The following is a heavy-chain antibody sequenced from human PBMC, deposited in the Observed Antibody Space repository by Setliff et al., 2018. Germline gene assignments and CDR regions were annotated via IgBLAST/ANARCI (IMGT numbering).Heavy chain of an antibody. J-gene: IGHJ4*02. CDR3: ATSPSSSSTAAPGPDY. Sequence: SETLSLSCAVSGYPFSSGYYWGWIRHPPGKGLEWIGSIYHSGSTYYTPSLKSRVTISADTSKNQFSLQVSSVTAADTAIYYCATSPSSSSTAAPGPDYWGQGTLVTVSS. V-gene: IGHV4-38-2*01. CDR2: IYHSGST. CDR1: GYPFSSGYY. D-gene: IGHD6-13*01.